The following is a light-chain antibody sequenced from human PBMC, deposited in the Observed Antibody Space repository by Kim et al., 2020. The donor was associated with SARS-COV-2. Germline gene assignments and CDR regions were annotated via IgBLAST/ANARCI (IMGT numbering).Light chain of an antibody. V-gene: IGKV1-27*01. J-gene: IGKJ1*01. CDR1: QGIRNY. Sequence: DIQMTQSPSSLSASVGDRVTITCQASQGIRNYLAWYQQKPGKVPKLLIYETSTLQSGVPSRFSGSGSGTYYTLTISSLQPEDVATYYYQQDNGAPRTFGPGTKVDIK. CDR2: ETS. CDR3: QQDNGAPRT.